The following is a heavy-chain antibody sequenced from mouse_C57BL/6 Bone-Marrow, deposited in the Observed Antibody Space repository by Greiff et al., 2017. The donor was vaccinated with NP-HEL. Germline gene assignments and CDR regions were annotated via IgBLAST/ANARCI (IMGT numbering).Heavy chain of an antibody. CDR3: ARRAYSKGYAMDY. CDR1: GYTFTNYW. J-gene: IGHJ4*01. Sequence: QVQLQQSGAELVRPGTSVKMSCKASGYTFTNYWIGWAKQRPGHGLEWIGDIYPGGGYTNYNEKFKGKATLTADKSSSTAYMQFSSLTSEDSAIYYCARRAYSKGYAMDYWGQGTSVTVSS. CDR2: IYPGGGYT. V-gene: IGHV1-63*01. D-gene: IGHD2-5*01.